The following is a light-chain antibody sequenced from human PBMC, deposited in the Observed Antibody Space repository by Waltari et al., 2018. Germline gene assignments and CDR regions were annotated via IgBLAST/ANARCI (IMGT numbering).Light chain of an antibody. J-gene: IGKJ1*01. CDR1: QSVSTW. CDR3: QQYMTYWT. CDR2: KAS. Sequence: DIQMTQSPSTLSASVGDRVTMTCRASQSVSTWVDWYQQIPGTAPKLIISKASTLQTGVPSRFSGSGSGTEFRLTISGVQSEDLGTYYCQQYMTYWTFGQGTRVEI. V-gene: IGKV1-5*03.